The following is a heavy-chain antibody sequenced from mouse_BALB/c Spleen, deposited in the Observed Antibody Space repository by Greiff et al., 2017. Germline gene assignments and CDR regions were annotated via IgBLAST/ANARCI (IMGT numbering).Heavy chain of an antibody. V-gene: IGHV14-4*02. CDR3: NAKWLRPRYYAMDY. CDR2: IDPENGDT. Sequence: EVQLQQSGAELVRSGASVKLSCTASGFNIKDYYMHWVKQRPEQGLEWIGWIDPENGDTEYAPKFQGKATMTADTSSNTAYLQLSSLTSEDTAVYYCNAKWLRPRYYAMDYWGQGTSVTVSS. J-gene: IGHJ4*01. CDR1: GFNIKDYY. D-gene: IGHD2-2*01.